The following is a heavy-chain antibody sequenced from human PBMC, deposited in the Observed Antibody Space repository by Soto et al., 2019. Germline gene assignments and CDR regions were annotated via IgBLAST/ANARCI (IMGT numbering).Heavy chain of an antibody. CDR1: GYTFTSYD. D-gene: IGHD2-2*01. V-gene: IGHV1-8*01. Sequence: ASVKVSCKASGYTFTSYDINWVRQATGQGLEWMGWMNPNSGNTGYAQKFQGRVTMTRNTSISTAYMELSSLRSEDTAVYYCARTLYCSSTSCYYYCFGMDVLGQGTTVTVSS. J-gene: IGHJ6*02. CDR3: ARTLYCSSTSCYYYCFGMDV. CDR2: MNPNSGNT.